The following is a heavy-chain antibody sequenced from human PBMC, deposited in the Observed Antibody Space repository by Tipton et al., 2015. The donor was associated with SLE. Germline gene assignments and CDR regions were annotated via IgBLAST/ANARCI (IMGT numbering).Heavy chain of an antibody. J-gene: IGHJ3*02. D-gene: IGHD6-13*01. Sequence: TLSLTCTVSGGSISSSSYYWSWIRQPPGKGLEWIGYIYYSGSTNYNPSLKSRVTISVDTSKNQFSLKLSSVTAADTAVYYCARAGGLGIAAALFLDAFDIWGQGTMVTVSS. V-gene: IGHV4-61*01. CDR3: ARAGGLGIAAALFLDAFDI. CDR2: IYYSGST. CDR1: GGSISSSSYY.